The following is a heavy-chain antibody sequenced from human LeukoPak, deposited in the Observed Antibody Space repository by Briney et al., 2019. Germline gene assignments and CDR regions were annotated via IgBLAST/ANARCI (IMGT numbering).Heavy chain of an antibody. Sequence: GGSLRLSCAASGFTFSSYAMSWVRQAPGKGLEWVSVISGSGGSTYYADSVKGRFTIARDNSKNTLYLQMSSLRAEDTAVYYCARPGIVAAVPYYFDYWGQGNLVTVSS. CDR2: ISGSGGST. V-gene: IGHV3-23*01. D-gene: IGHD6-13*01. J-gene: IGHJ4*02. CDR3: ARPGIVAAVPYYFDY. CDR1: GFTFSSYA.